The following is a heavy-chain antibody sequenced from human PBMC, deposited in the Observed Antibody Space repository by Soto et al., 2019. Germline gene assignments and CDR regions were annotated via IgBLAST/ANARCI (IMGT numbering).Heavy chain of an antibody. CDR3: AREGVAPSYYYGMDV. CDR1: GYTFTRSG. V-gene: IGHV1-18*01. Sequence: QVQLVQSGAEVKKPGASVKVSCKASGYTFTRSGISWVRQAPGQGLEWMGWISTYNGDTNYAQPFQGRVTMTTDTPXRTVYMERRSLRSDDTDVYSCAREGVAPSYYYGMDVWGPGTPVTVSS. D-gene: IGHD3-3*01. CDR2: ISTYNGDT. J-gene: IGHJ6*02.